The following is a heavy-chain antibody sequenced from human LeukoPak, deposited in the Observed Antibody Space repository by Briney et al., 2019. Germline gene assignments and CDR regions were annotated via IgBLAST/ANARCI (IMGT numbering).Heavy chain of an antibody. CDR3: TTYYDSGPSKD. D-gene: IGHD3-22*01. J-gene: IGHJ4*02. V-gene: IGHV3-53*01. CDR2: IYSGGST. CDR1: GFTVSSNY. Sequence: GGSLRLSCAASGFTVSSNYMSWVRQAPGKGLEWVSLIYSGGSTSYADSVKGRFTFSRDNSKNTLYLQMNSLRAEDTAVYYCTTYYDSGPSKDWGQGTLVTVSS.